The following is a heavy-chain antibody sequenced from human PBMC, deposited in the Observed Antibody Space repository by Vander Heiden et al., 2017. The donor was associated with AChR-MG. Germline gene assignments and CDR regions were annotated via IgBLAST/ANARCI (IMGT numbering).Heavy chain of an antibody. CDR3: ARVGGEGYCSGGSCPNYYYYYGMDV. CDR1: GGTFSSYA. J-gene: IGHJ6*02. CDR2: IIPIFGTA. V-gene: IGHV1-69*01. Sequence: QVQLVQSGAEVKKPGSSVKVSCKASGGTFSSYAISWVRQAPGQGLEWMGGIIPIFGTANYAQKFQGRVTITADESTSTAYMELSSLRSEDTAVYYCARVGGEGYCSGGSCPNYYYYYGMDVWGQGTTVTVSS. D-gene: IGHD2-15*01.